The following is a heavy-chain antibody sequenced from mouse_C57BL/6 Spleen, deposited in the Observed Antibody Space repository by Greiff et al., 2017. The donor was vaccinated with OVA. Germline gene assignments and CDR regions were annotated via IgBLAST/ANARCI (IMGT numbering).Heavy chain of an antibody. J-gene: IGHJ1*03. V-gene: IGHV1-72*01. CDR3: AREIYYYGRDWYFDV. CDR2: IDPNSGGT. Sequence: QVQLQQPGADLVKPGASVKLSCKASGYTFTSYWMHWVKQRPGRGLEWIGRIDPNSGGTKYNEKFKSKATLTVDKPSSTAYMQLSSLTSEDSAVYYCAREIYYYGRDWYFDVWGTGTTVTVSS. CDR1: GYTFTSYW. D-gene: IGHD1-1*01.